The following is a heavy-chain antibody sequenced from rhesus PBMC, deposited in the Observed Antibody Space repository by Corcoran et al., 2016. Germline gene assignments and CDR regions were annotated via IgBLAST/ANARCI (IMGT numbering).Heavy chain of an antibody. D-gene: IGHD4-23*01. CDR3: AREKRDEYNKNGRFDV. CDR2: IGGTSDAT. J-gene: IGHJ5-1*01. V-gene: IGHV4-127*01. Sequence: QVRLQESGPGLVKPSETLSLTCAVSGYSISTTYGWSWVRLPPGKGLEWSGYIGGTSDATTTNPPLKRRFTIPKATTKNQYSQKLTSVAAADTAVYYWAREKRDEYNKNGRFDVGGPGVLVTVSS. CDR1: GYSISTTYG.